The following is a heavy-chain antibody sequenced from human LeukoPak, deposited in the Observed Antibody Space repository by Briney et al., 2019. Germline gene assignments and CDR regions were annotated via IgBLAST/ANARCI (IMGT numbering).Heavy chain of an antibody. Sequence: GESLKISCKGSGYSFTTYWIGWVRQMPGKGLEWMAIIYPGDSDTRYSPSFQGQVTISADKSISTAYLQWSSLRASDTAMYYCARQYYGDNSGFDYWGQGTPVTVSS. CDR2: IYPGDSDT. J-gene: IGHJ4*02. D-gene: IGHD4-23*01. CDR1: GYSFTTYW. CDR3: ARQYYGDNSGFDY. V-gene: IGHV5-51*01.